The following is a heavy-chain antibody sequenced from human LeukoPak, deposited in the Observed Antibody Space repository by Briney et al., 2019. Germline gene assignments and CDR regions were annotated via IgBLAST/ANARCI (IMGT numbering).Heavy chain of an antibody. CDR1: NYTFASCG. Sequence: ASVKVSCKASNYTFASCGLSWVRQAPGQGLQWVGWISPYDGNTNYAQRFQARVTMSIDKSTRTVYMELRRLRLDDTAVYYCVRVWPPNAVDRGMTYSDFTALDVWGQGTTAIVSS. J-gene: IGHJ3*01. CDR3: VRVWPPNAVDRGMTYSDFTALDV. D-gene: IGHD1-20*01. V-gene: IGHV1-18*01. CDR2: ISPYDGNT.